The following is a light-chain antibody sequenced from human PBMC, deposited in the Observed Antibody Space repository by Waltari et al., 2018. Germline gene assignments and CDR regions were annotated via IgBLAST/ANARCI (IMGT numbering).Light chain of an antibody. CDR1: SGPYNYI. Sequence: QPVLTQSSSASASLGSSVKLTCTLSSGPYNYIIAWHPQQPGKAPRYLMKVESSGTYNKGNGVADRFSGSSSGADYSLTISNLQSGDEAHYYCETWDSNSRVFGGGTKLTVL. V-gene: IGLV4-60*03. J-gene: IGLJ3*02. CDR3: ETWDSNSRV. CDR2: VESSGTY.